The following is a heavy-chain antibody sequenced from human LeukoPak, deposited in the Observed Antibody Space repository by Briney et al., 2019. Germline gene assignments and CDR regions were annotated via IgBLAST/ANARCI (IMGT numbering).Heavy chain of an antibody. J-gene: IGHJ4*02. CDR3: AKDSHPGSRSYYKGNFDY. CDR2: ISGCGDGVSVGIT. CDR1: GLLFSSYW. V-gene: IGHV3-23*01. Sequence: GGSLRLSCAASGLLFSSYWVLWVRQAPGGGVEGVSAISGCGDGVSVGITYYADYVKGRFTISRDNSKNTLYLQMNSLRAEDTALYYCAKDSHPGSRSYYKGNFDYWGQGTLVTVSS. D-gene: IGHD3-10*01.